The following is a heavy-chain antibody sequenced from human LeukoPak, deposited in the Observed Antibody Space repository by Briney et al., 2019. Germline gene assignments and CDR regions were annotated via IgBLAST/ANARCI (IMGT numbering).Heavy chain of an antibody. J-gene: IGHJ5*02. Sequence: PGGSLRLSCVASGLSGFDMNWVRQAPGKGLEWVSYISSSSQTIYDADSVKGRFTISRDNAKNSLYLQMNSLRAEDTAVYYCARDPATVAAPNWFDPWGQGTLVTVSS. CDR1: GLSGFD. D-gene: IGHD6-19*01. V-gene: IGHV3-48*04. CDR2: ISSSSQTI. CDR3: ARDPATVAAPNWFDP.